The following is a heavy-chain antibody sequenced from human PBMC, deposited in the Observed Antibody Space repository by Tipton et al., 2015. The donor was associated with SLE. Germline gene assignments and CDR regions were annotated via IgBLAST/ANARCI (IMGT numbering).Heavy chain of an antibody. J-gene: IGHJ6*03. CDR1: GGSISSYY. D-gene: IGHD1-26*01. V-gene: IGHV4-59*01. CDR3: ARDRNSGRGVGIGYYYYYMDV. CDR2: IYYSGST. Sequence: TLSLTCTVSGGSISSYYWSWIRQPPGKGLEWIGYIYYSGSTNYNPSLKSRVTISVDTSKNQFSLKLSSVTAADTAVYYCARDRNSGRGVGIGYYYYYMDVRGKGTTVTVSS.